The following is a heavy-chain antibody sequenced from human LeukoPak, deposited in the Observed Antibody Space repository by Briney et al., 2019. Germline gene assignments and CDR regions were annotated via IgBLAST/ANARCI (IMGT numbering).Heavy chain of an antibody. J-gene: IGHJ4*02. V-gene: IGHV3-74*01. D-gene: IGHD4-11*01. CDR1: GFTFSSSW. Sequence: GGSLRLSCAASGFTFSSSWMYWARQAPGKGLVWVSRINSDESITTYADSVKGRFTISRDNAKNTLYLQMNSLRAEDTAVYYCARGLVPGFLDYWGQGTPVTVSS. CDR2: INSDESIT. CDR3: ARGLVPGFLDY.